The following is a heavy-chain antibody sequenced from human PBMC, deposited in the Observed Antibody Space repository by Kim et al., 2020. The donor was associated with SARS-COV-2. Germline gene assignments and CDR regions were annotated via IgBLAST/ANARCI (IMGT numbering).Heavy chain of an antibody. CDR2: IIPFFGTA. J-gene: IGHJ6*02. V-gene: IGHV1-69*13. CDR3: GRSNDDTLNGYPFNYYFYAMDV. D-gene: IGHD3-9*01. CDR1: GGTFRTYA. Sequence: SVKVSCKASGGTFRTYAFSWVRLAPEQGLEWMGGIIPFFGTAIYPQNFQGGVTITADESTSTVYMELTSLRPEDTAVYFCGRSNDDTLNGYPFNYYFYAMDVWGQGTPVTVSS.